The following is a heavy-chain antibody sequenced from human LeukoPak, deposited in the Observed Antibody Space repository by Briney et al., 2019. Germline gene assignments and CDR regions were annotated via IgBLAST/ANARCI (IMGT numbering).Heavy chain of an antibody. Sequence: GGSLRLSCAASGFIFSDYYMSWIRQAPGKGLEFVSYISSDGTANYYADSVKGRFTVSGDNAQNSVYLEMTNLRAEDTAVYYCVREFWYRFVHWGQGTVVTVSS. CDR1: GFIFSDYY. CDR3: VREFWYRFVH. D-gene: IGHD6-13*01. V-gene: IGHV3-11*04. CDR2: ISSDGTAN. J-gene: IGHJ4*02.